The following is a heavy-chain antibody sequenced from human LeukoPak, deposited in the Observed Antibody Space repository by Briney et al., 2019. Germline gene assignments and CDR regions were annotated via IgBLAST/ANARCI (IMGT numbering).Heavy chain of an antibody. CDR3: ARDRSSSWYLDWFDP. Sequence: PSETLCLTCTVSGGSMSSYYWSWIRQPAGKGLEWIGRIYTSGSTNYNPSLKSRVTMSVDTSKNQFSLKLSSVTAADTAVYYCARDRSSSWYLDWFDPWGQGTLVTVSS. CDR2: IYTSGST. D-gene: IGHD6-13*01. J-gene: IGHJ5*02. V-gene: IGHV4-4*07. CDR1: GGSMSSYY.